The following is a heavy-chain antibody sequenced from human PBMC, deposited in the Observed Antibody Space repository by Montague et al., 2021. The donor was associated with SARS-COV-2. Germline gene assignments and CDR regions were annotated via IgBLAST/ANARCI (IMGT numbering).Heavy chain of an antibody. Sequence: QSGAEVKKPGESLRISCKVSGYIFISHWITWVRQMPGKGLEWMGRIDPSDSYTNYSPSFQGHVSISVDKSISTAYLQWGSLKASDTAMYYCARRGRPYSGYTTGCFDYWGQGTLVTVSS. J-gene: IGHJ4*01. CDR3: ARRGRPYSGYTTGCFDY. CDR1: GYIFISHW. D-gene: IGHD5-12*01. CDR2: IDPSDSYT. V-gene: IGHV5-10-1*01.